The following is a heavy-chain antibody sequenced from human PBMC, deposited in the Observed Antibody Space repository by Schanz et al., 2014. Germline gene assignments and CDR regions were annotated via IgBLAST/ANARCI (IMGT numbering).Heavy chain of an antibody. Sequence: EVQLVESGGGLVKPGGSLRLSCATSGLTFTSAWMSWVRQAPGKGLEWVGRIKGKTDGGTADYAAPMKGRFTISRDDSKNTLFLQMNSLETEDTAVSYCTTDNGHFAFDFWGQGTMVTVSS. J-gene: IGHJ3*01. V-gene: IGHV3-15*01. CDR2: IKGKTDGGTA. D-gene: IGHD2-8*01. CDR3: TTDNGHFAFDF. CDR1: GLTFTSAW.